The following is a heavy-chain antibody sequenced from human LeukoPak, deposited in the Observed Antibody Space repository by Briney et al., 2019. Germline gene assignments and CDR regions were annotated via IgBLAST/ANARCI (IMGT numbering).Heavy chain of an antibody. Sequence: GGSLRLSCVASGFTVSSNYMNWVRQAPGKGLAWVSIIYSGERTYYADSVKGRFTISRDTSKNTLYLHMNSLRAKDTGMYYCARDNSGSIDYWGQGTLVTVSS. V-gene: IGHV3-53*01. J-gene: IGHJ4*02. CDR2: IYSGERT. CDR3: ARDNSGSIDY. CDR1: GFTVSSNY. D-gene: IGHD1-1*01.